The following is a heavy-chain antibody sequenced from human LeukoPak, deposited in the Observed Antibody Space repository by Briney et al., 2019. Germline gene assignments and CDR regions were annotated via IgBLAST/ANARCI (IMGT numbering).Heavy chain of an antibody. J-gene: IGHJ6*02. CDR1: GFTFSSYS. Sequence: PGGSLRLSCAASGFTFSSYSMNWVRQAPGKGLEWVSSISSSSSYIYYADSVKGRFTISRDNAKNSLYLQMNSLRAEDTAVYYCARWDSALNGMDVWGQGTTVTVSS. V-gene: IGHV3-21*01. CDR2: ISSSSSYI. CDR3: ARWDSALNGMDV. D-gene: IGHD1-26*01.